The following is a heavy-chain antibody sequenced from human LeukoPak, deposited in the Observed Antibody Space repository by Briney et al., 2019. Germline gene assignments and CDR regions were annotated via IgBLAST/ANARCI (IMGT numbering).Heavy chain of an antibody. CDR1: GFTFASHA. CDR3: AKMGPLHYYYIDV. J-gene: IGHJ6*03. Sequence: GGSLRLSCAPSGFTFASHAMTWVRQAPGKGPEWVAGISGSGGNTYHADSVKGRFTISRDNPKNTLYLQMNSLRAEDTAVYYCAKMGPLHYYYIDVWGKGTTVTVSS. V-gene: IGHV3-23*01. CDR2: ISGSGGNT. D-gene: IGHD2-15*01.